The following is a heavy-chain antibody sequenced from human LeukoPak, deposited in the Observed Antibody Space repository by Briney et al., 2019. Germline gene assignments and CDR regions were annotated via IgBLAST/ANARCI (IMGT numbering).Heavy chain of an antibody. J-gene: IGHJ4*02. CDR1: GGSFSGYY. CDR3: ARGDGYKGVFSN. Sequence: PSETLSLTCAVYGGSFSGYYWSWIRQPPGKGLEWIGEINHSASTNYNPSLKSRVTISVDTSKNQFSLKLSSVTAADTAVYYCARGDGYKGVFSNWGQGTLVTVSS. CDR2: INHSAST. D-gene: IGHD5-24*01. V-gene: IGHV4-34*01.